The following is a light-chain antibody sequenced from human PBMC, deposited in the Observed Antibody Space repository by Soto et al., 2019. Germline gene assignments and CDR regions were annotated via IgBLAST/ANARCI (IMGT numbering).Light chain of an antibody. CDR2: GVS. Sequence: QSALTQPDSVSGSPGQSITISCTGTSSDIGGYNYVSWYQQYPGKAPKPMIFGVSDRPSGVSNRFSGSKSGTTASLTISGLQAEDEADYYCSSYKTSSTVVVFGGGTKLTVL. CDR3: SSYKTSSTVVV. V-gene: IGLV2-14*01. J-gene: IGLJ2*01. CDR1: SSDIGGYNY.